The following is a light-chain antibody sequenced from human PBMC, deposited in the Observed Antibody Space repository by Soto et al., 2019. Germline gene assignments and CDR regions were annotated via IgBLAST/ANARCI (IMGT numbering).Light chain of an antibody. Sequence: DAVMTQSPLSLPVTLGQPASISCRTSQSLVYRDGNTYLNWYQQRPGQSPRRLIYKVSNRDSGVPDRFSGSGSGTDFTLKISRVEAEDVGIYYCMQGTHWPWTFGQGTKVEIK. J-gene: IGKJ1*01. CDR2: KVS. CDR3: MQGTHWPWT. CDR1: QSLVYRDGNTY. V-gene: IGKV2-30*01.